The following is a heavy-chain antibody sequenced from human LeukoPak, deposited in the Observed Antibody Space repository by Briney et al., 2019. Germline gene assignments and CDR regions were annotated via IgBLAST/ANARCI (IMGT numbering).Heavy chain of an antibody. V-gene: IGHV3-9*01. Sequence: PGGSLRLSCAASGFTFDDYAMHWVRLAPGKGLEWVSGITWNSNNIGYADSVKGRFTISRDNAKNSLYLQMNSLRAEDTALYYCTNLPAGGQGTLVTVSS. J-gene: IGHJ4*02. CDR1: GFTFDDYA. CDR3: TNLPA. CDR2: ITWNSNNI.